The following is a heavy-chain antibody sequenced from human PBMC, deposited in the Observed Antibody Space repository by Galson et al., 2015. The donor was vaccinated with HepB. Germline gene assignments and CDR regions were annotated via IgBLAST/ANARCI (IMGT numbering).Heavy chain of an antibody. CDR3: ARQSEDGVDF. V-gene: IGHV5-51*01. CDR2: TFPRDSDT. J-gene: IGHJ4*02. D-gene: IGHD3-10*01. CDR1: GYIFISYW. Sequence: QSGAEVKKPGESLKISCKGSGYIFISYWIAWVGQMPGKGLEWMGITFPRDSDTKYSPTFQGQVTVSADESISTAYLQWSSLKASDTAMYYCARQSEDGVDFWGQGTLVTVSS.